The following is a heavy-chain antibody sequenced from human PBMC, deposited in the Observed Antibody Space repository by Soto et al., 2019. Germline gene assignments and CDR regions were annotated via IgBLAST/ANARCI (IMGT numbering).Heavy chain of an antibody. CDR1: GFTFDDYA. Sequence: PGGSLRLSCAASGFTFDDYAMHWVRQAPGKGLEWVSGISWNSGSIGYADSVKGRLTISRDNAKNSLYLQMNSLRAEDTALYYCAKAPMGYMDVWGKGTTLTVSS. J-gene: IGHJ6*03. V-gene: IGHV3-9*01. CDR2: ISWNSGSI. CDR3: AKAPMGYMDV.